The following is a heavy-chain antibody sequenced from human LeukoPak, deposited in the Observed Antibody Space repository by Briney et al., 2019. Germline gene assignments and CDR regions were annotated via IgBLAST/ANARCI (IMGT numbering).Heavy chain of an antibody. Sequence: PSETLSLTCAVSGYSISSGYYWGWIRQPPGKGLEWIGSIYHSGSTYYNPSLKSRVTISVDTSKNQFSLKLSSVTAADTAVYYCARPAATGYYFDYWGQGTLVTVSP. CDR1: GYSISSGYY. V-gene: IGHV4-38-2*01. J-gene: IGHJ4*02. CDR2: IYHSGST. CDR3: ARPAATGYYFDY. D-gene: IGHD2-15*01.